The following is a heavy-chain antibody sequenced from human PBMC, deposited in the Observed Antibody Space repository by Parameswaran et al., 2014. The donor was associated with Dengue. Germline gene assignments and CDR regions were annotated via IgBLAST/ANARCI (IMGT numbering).Heavy chain of an antibody. J-gene: IGHJ6*02. D-gene: IGHD6-19*01. Sequence: VRQMPGKGLEWMGWINPNSGGTNYAQKFQGRVTMTRDTSISTAYMELSRLRSDDTAVYYCAREEWLDYYYYYGMDVWGQGTTVTVSS. V-gene: IGHV1-2*02. CDR2: INPNSGGT. CDR3: AREEWLDYYYYYGMDV.